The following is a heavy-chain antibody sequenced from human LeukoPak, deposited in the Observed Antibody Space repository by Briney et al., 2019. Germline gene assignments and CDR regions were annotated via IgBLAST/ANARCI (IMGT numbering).Heavy chain of an antibody. CDR3: ARGAIVATTVDS. CDR2: IYTSGST. D-gene: IGHD5-12*01. J-gene: IGHJ4*02. CDR1: GGSISSGSYY. V-gene: IGHV4-61*02. Sequence: SQTLSLTCTVSGGSISSGSYYWSWIRQPAGKGLEWIGRIYTSGSTNYNPSLKSRVTISVDTSKNPFSLKLNSVTAADTAVYYCARGAIVATTVDSWGQGALVTVSS.